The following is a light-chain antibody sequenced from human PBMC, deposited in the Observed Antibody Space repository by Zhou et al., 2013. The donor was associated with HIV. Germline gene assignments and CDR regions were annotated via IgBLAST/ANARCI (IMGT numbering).Light chain of an antibody. Sequence: DIQMIQSPTSLSASVGQRVTITCRATQDISNYLNWYQQKPGKAPKLLIYAASSLPSGVPSRFRGSGSGTDFTLTINSLRPEDFASYYCQQSYSTPYTFGQGTNLEIK. CDR1: QDISNY. CDR2: AAS. V-gene: IGKV1-39*01. J-gene: IGKJ2*01. CDR3: QQSYSTPYT.